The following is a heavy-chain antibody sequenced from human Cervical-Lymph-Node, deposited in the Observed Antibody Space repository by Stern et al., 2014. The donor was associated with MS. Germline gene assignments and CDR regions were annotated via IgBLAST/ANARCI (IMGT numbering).Heavy chain of an antibody. CDR3: AREVAGHRLGMMDV. CDR2: INPSAGST. Sequence: VQLVESGAEVKKPGASEKVSCKASGNTFTRYYIHWVRQAPGQGLEWMGIINPSAGSTRYAQKFQGRVTMTRDTSTSTVYMELSSLRSEDTAVYYCAREVAGHRLGMMDVWGQGTTVTVSS. D-gene: IGHD6-19*01. J-gene: IGHJ6*02. CDR1: GNTFTRYY. V-gene: IGHV1-46*01.